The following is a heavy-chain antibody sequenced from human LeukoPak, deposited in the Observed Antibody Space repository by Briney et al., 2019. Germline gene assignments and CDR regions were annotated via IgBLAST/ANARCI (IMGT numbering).Heavy chain of an antibody. V-gene: IGHV4-4*02. CDR1: GASISSTNW. J-gene: IGHJ4*02. Sequence: SETLSLTCAISGASISSTNWWIWVRQPPGKGLEWIGEMHHSGRTNYNPSLKSRVTISVDTSKNQFSLKLSSVTAADTAVYYCARRRSKVYDFWSGYYADWGQGTLVTVSS. CDR3: ARRRSKVYDFWSGYYAD. CDR2: MHHSGRT. D-gene: IGHD3-3*01.